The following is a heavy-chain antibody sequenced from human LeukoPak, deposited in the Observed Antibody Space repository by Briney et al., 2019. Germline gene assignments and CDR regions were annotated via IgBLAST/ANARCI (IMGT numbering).Heavy chain of an antibody. CDR3: ARGRGGVLMVYGHARLSAAFDI. J-gene: IGHJ3*02. V-gene: IGHV4-34*01. Sequence: SETLSLTCAVYGGSFSGYYWGWIRQPPGKGLEWIGEINHSGSTNYNPSLKSRVTISVDTSKNQFSLKLSSVTAADTAVYYCARGRGGVLMVYGHARLSAAFDIWGQGTMVTVSS. CDR1: GGSFSGYY. D-gene: IGHD2-8*01. CDR2: INHSGST.